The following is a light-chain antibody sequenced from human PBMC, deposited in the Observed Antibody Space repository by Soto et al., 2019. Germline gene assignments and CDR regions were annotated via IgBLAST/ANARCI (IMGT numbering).Light chain of an antibody. CDR3: QQSSSSPIT. CDR2: AAS. CDR1: QRVISSY. J-gene: IGKJ5*01. Sequence: IVLTQSPGTLSLSPVERATLSCRASQRVISSYLAWYQQKPGQVPRLLMYAASSRATGIPDRFSGSGSGTDFTLTISGLEAEDFAVYYCQQSSSSPITFGQGTRLEIK. V-gene: IGKV3-20*01.